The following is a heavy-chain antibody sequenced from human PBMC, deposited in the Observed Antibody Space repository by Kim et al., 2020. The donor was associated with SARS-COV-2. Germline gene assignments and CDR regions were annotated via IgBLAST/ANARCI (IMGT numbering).Heavy chain of an antibody. J-gene: IGHJ6*02. V-gene: IGHV3-64D*06. CDR3: VNGGCSSTSCYPNAMDV. Sequence: GGSLRLSCSASGFIFSNFGMHWVRQAPGKGLEYVSVINSNGDRTYYADSVKGRFTIYRDSSKNTLYLQMSSLRPEDTAVYYCVNGGCSSTSCYPNAMDVWGQGTAVTVSS. CDR1: GFIFSNFG. CDR2: INSNGDRT. D-gene: IGHD2-2*01.